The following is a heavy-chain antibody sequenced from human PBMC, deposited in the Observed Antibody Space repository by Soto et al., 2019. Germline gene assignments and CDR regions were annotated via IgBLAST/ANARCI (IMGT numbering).Heavy chain of an antibody. Sequence: ASLKVSCKASGYTFTSYYMHWVRQAPGQGPEWMGWISSYNGDTNYAQTFQGRVTMTTDTSTSTAYMELRSLRSDDTAVYYCEGEGVAPYYYYGMDVWGQGTPVNVSS. V-gene: IGHV1-18*04. CDR2: ISSYNGDT. J-gene: IGHJ6*02. CDR3: EGEGVAPYYYYGMDV. D-gene: IGHD5-12*01. CDR1: GYTFTSYY.